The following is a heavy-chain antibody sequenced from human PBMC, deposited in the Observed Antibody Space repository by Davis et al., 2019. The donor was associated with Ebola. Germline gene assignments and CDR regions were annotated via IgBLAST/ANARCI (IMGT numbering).Heavy chain of an antibody. CDR1: GGSFSGYD. CDR3: ASPGDYVRYFRH. CDR2: INQSGTT. Sequence: GSLRLSCAVYGGSFSGYDWSWIRQSPGKGLEWIGDINQSGTTNCNPSLKSRVTISVDTSKRQLSLNLTSVTAADTAVYYCASPGDYVRYFRHWGHGTPVTVSS. V-gene: IGHV4-34*01. J-gene: IGHJ1*01. D-gene: IGHD4-17*01.